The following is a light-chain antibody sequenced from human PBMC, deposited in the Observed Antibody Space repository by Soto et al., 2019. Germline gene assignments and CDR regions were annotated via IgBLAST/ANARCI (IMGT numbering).Light chain of an antibody. Sequence: IQMTQSPSTLSASLGDRVTMTCRASQSLDRDYLAWYQQKPGKAPNLLIYKASTLESGVPSRFSGGGSGTAFALTISSLQADDFATYYCHQYDSYPRTFGQGTKV. V-gene: IGKV1-5*03. J-gene: IGKJ1*01. CDR3: HQYDSYPRT. CDR1: QSLDRDY. CDR2: KAS.